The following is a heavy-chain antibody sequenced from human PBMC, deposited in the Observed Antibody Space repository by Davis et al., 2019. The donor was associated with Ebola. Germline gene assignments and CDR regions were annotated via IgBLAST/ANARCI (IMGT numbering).Heavy chain of an antibody. J-gene: IGHJ4*02. CDR1: GFTFSSYW. D-gene: IGHD5-12*01. V-gene: IGHV3-7*03. CDR2: IKQDGSEK. Sequence: GESLKISCAASGFTFSSYWMSWVRQAPGKGLEWVANIKQDGSEKYYVDSVKGRFTISRDNAKNSLYLQMNSLRAEDTAVYYCARDRWLRAYYFDYWGQGTLVTVSS. CDR3: ARDRWLRAYYFDY.